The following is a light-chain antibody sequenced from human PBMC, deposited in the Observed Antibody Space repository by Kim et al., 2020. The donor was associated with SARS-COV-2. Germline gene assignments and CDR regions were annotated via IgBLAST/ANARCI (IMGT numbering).Light chain of an antibody. CDR2: EVT. Sequence: QSALTQPPSASGSPGQSVSISCTGTSSDVGGYNFVSWYQHHPGRAPKLVIYEVTKRPSGVPDRFSGSKSGNTASLTVSGLQGDDEADYYCSSYAGTNNVFFGGGTKVTVL. V-gene: IGLV2-8*01. J-gene: IGLJ2*01. CDR3: SSYAGTNNVF. CDR1: SSDVGGYNF.